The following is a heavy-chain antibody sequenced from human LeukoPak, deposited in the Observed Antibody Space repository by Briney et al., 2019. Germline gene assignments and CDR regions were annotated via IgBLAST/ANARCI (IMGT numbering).Heavy chain of an antibody. CDR1: GFTFTTYW. D-gene: IGHD1-26*01. J-gene: IGHJ4*02. CDR3: ARALGYSGSYFY. CDR2: IEQDGTEK. V-gene: IGHV3-7*04. Sequence: GGSLRLSCAASGFTFTTYWLGWVRQPPGKGLEWVANIEQDGTEKYYVDSVKGRFTISRDNAKNSLYLQMNSLRAEDTAVYYCARALGYSGSYFYWGQGTLVTVSS.